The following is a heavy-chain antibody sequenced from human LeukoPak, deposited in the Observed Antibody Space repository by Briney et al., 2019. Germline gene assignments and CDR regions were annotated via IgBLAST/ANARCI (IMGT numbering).Heavy chain of an antibody. Sequence: PGGSLRLSCAASGFTFRSYGMHWVRQAPGKGLEWVAVISYDGSNKYYVDSVKGRFTISRDNSKNTLFLQMNGLGAEDTAIYYCAKGLALPRPHYFDYWGQGILVTVSS. CDR3: AKGLALPRPHYFDY. V-gene: IGHV3-30*18. D-gene: IGHD6-13*01. CDR1: GFTFRSYG. CDR2: ISYDGSNK. J-gene: IGHJ4*02.